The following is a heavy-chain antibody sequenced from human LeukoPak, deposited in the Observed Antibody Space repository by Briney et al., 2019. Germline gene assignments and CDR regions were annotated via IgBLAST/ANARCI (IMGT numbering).Heavy chain of an antibody. CDR3: AKGGSPSCYSSSGY. CDR1: GFTFSTYA. CDR2: ICGSDGSR. J-gene: IGHJ4*02. V-gene: IGHV3-23*01. Sequence: GGALRLSCAASGFTFSTYAMSWVRQAPGKGLEWVSAICGSDGSRYYADSVKDRFTISRDNSKNTLYLQMNSLRGEDTAVYYCAKGGSPSCYSSSGYWGQGTLVTVSS. D-gene: IGHD2-2*01.